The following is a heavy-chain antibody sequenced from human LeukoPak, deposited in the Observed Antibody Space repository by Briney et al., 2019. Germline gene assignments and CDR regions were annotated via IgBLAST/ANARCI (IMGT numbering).Heavy chain of an antibody. Sequence: GGSLRLSCAASGFTFSSYAMSWVRQAPGKGLEWVSAISGSGGSTYYADSVKGRFTISRDNSKNTLYLQMNSLRAEDTAVYYCAKVRNHDILTGYFPNNWFDPWGQGTLVTVSS. J-gene: IGHJ5*02. CDR1: GFTFSSYA. V-gene: IGHV3-23*01. D-gene: IGHD3-9*01. CDR2: ISGSGGST. CDR3: AKVRNHDILTGYFPNNWFDP.